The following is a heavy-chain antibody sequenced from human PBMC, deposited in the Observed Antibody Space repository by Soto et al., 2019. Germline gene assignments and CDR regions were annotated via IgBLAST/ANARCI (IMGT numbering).Heavy chain of an antibody. CDR2: ISGSGGST. CDR3: AKSELVGYCSGGSCYLYPYYFDY. CDR1: GFTFSSYA. D-gene: IGHD2-15*01. Sequence: GGSLRLSCAASGFTFSSYAMSWVRQAPGKGLEWVSAISGSGGSTYYADSVKGRFTISRDNSKNTLYLQMNSLRAEDTAVYYCAKSELVGYCSGGSCYLYPYYFDYWGQGTLVTVSS. V-gene: IGHV3-23*01. J-gene: IGHJ4*02.